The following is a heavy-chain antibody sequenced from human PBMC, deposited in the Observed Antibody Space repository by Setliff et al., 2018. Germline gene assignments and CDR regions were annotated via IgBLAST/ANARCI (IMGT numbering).Heavy chain of an antibody. J-gene: IGHJ6*03. D-gene: IGHD5-18*01. V-gene: IGHV1-69*05. CDR2: IIPIFGTT. CDR1: RGTFSSYG. Sequence: GASVKVSCKASRGTFSSYGITWVRQAPGQGLEWMGGIIPIFGTTDYAQNFQGRVTITTDESTSTAYMELTSLRSEDTAVYYCARDGVHTAMLIDYYYYMDVWGKGTTVTVSS. CDR3: ARDGVHTAMLIDYYYYMDV.